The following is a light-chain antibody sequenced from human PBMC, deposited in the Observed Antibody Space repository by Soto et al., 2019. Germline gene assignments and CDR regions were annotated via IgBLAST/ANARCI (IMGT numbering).Light chain of an antibody. Sequence: QSALTQPASVSGSPGQSITISCTGTSSDVGGYNYVSWYQQHPGKAPKLMIYDVSNRPSGVSNRFSGSKSGNTASLTISGLQAEDEADYYYSSYTSSSTSLFGTGTKVTVL. J-gene: IGLJ1*01. CDR3: SSYTSSSTSL. V-gene: IGLV2-14*01. CDR2: DVS. CDR1: SSDVGGYNY.